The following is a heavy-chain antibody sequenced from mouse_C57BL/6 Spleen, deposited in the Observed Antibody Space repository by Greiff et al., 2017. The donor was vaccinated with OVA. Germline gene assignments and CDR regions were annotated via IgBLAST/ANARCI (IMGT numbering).Heavy chain of an antibody. CDR1: GYTFTSYW. V-gene: IGHV1-69*01. D-gene: IGHD2-4*01. CDR2: IDPSDSYT. Sequence: VQLQQPGAELVMPGASVKLSCKASGYTFTSYWMHWVKQRPGQGLEWIGEIDPSDSYTNYNQKFKGKSTLTVDKSSSTAYMQLSSLTSEDAAVYYCARNALLVEYDEGYFDVWGTGTTVTVSS. CDR3: ARNALLVEYDEGYFDV. J-gene: IGHJ1*03.